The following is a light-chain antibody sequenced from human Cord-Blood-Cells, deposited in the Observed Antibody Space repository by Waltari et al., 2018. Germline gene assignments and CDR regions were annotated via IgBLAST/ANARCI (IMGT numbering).Light chain of an antibody. Sequence: DIVMTQPPDTLAVSLGARATINCKSSQSVLYSSNNKNYLAWYQQKPGQRPKLLIYWASTRESGVPDRFSGSGSGTDFTLTISSLQAEDVAVYYCQQYYSTPDTFGQGTKLEIK. CDR3: QQYYSTPDT. V-gene: IGKV4-1*01. CDR2: WAS. CDR1: QSVLYSSNNKNY. J-gene: IGKJ2*01.